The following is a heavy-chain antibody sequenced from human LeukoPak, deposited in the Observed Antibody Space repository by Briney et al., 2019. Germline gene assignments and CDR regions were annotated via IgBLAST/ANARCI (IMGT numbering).Heavy chain of an antibody. CDR3: ARRPRITIFGVVTPPSFDY. D-gene: IGHD3-3*01. Sequence: PGGSLRLSCAAPGFTFSDSGMHWVRQAPGKGLEWVSFIRNGKYYADSVKGRLTVSRDSSKSTMYLQMDSLRIEDTAVYYCARRPRITIFGVVTPPSFDYWGQGTLVTVSS. V-gene: IGHV3-30*02. J-gene: IGHJ4*02. CDR2: IRNGK. CDR1: GFTFSDSG.